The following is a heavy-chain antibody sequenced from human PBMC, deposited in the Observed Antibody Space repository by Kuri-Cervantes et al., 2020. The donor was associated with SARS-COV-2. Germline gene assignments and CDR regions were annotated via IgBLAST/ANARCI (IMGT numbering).Heavy chain of an antibody. CDR2: IIPILGTA. Sequence: SVKVSCKASGGTFSSYAISWVRQAPGQGLEWMGRIIPILGTANYAQKFQGRVTIIADKSTSTAYMELRSLRSDDTAVYYCARGWSGYSLYYFDYWGQGTLVTVSS. CDR3: ARGWSGYSLYYFDY. D-gene: IGHD3-3*01. CDR1: GGTFSSYA. J-gene: IGHJ4*02. V-gene: IGHV1-69*04.